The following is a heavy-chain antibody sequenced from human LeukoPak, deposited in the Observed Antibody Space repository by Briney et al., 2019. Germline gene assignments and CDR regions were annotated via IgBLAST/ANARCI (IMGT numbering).Heavy chain of an antibody. Sequence: GESLKISCKGSGYTFTGYYMHWVRQAPGQGLEWMGWINPNSGGTNYAQKFQGRVTMTRDTSISTAYMELSRLRSDDTAVYYCARARGRVVAATPEDYWGQGTLVTVSS. CDR3: ARARGRVVAATPEDY. D-gene: IGHD2-15*01. CDR2: INPNSGGT. CDR1: GYTFTGYY. V-gene: IGHV1-2*02. J-gene: IGHJ4*02.